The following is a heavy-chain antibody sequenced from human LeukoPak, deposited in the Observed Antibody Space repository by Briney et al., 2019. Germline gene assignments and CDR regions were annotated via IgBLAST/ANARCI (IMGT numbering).Heavy chain of an antibody. Sequence: GVSLRLSCATSGFTFSSYAMHWVRQAPGKGLEWVAVISYDGSNKYYADSVKGRFTISRDNSKNTLYLQMNSLRAEDTAVYYCARDPRKYDYGDYWGQGTLVTVSS. V-gene: IGHV3-30-3*01. CDR2: ISYDGSNK. CDR1: GFTFSSYA. D-gene: IGHD2-8*01. J-gene: IGHJ4*02. CDR3: ARDPRKYDYGDY.